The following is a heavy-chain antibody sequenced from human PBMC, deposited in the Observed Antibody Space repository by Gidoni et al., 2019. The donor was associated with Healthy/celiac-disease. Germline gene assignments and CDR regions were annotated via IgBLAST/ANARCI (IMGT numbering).Heavy chain of an antibody. Sequence: QVQLVQSGAEVKKPGASVKVSCQASGYTFTGYYMHWVRQAPGQGLEWMGWSNPNSGGTNYAQKFQGRVTMTRDTSISTAYMELSRLRSDDTAVYYCARPYSSSWYFEVGSQYYFDYWGQGTLVTVSS. CDR1: GYTFTGYY. CDR3: ARPYSSSWYFEVGSQYYFDY. D-gene: IGHD6-13*01. V-gene: IGHV1-2*02. CDR2: SNPNSGGT. J-gene: IGHJ4*02.